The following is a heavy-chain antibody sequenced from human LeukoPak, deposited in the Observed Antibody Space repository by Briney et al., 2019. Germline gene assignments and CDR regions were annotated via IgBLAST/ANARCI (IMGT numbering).Heavy chain of an antibody. D-gene: IGHD2-21*01. V-gene: IGHV3-15*01. J-gene: IGHJ4*02. Sequence: GGSLRLSCAASGFTFSNAWMSWVRQAPGKGLEWVGRIKSKTDGGTTDYAAPVKGRFTISRDDSKNTLYLQMNSLKTEDTAVYYCTTEATGGGEIVYWGQGTLVTVSS. CDR3: TTEATGGGEIVY. CDR1: GFTFSNAW. CDR2: IKSKTDGGTT.